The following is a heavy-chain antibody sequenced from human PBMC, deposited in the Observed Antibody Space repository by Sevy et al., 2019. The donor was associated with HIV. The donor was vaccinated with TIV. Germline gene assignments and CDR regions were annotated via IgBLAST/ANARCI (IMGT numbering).Heavy chain of an antibody. J-gene: IGHJ4*02. CDR2: ITSRGGST. CDR3: AKDKNMVRGLREFDH. V-gene: IGHV3-23*01. CDR1: GFTFSSYA. D-gene: IGHD3-10*01. Sequence: GGSLRLSCAASGFTFSSYAMGWVRQAPGKGLEWVSSITSRGGSTYYEDSVKGRITISRDNSKSTLYLQMNSLRVEDTALYYCAKDKNMVRGLREFDHWGQGTLVTVSS.